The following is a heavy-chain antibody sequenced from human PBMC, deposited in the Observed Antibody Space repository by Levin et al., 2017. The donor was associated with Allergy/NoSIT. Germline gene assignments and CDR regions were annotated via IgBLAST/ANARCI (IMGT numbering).Heavy chain of an antibody. CDR2: TSYDGTNQ. CDR3: ARGGQPWIQLWFTDS. V-gene: IGHV3-30-3*01. Sequence: GESLKISCAASGFTFNTYAMHWVRQAPGKGLEWVGVTSYDGTNQYYADSVKGRFTISRDNSKNTLYLQMNSLRTEDTAVYYCARGGQPWIQLWFTDSWGQGTLVTVSS. J-gene: IGHJ4*02. CDR1: GFTFNTYA. D-gene: IGHD5-18*01.